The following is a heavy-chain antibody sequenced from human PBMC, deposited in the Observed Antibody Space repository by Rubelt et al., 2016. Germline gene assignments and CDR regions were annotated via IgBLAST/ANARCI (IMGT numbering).Heavy chain of an antibody. Sequence: QVQLVQSGAEVKKPGSSVQVSCKASGGTFSSYAISWVRQAPGQGLEWMGRIIPILGIANYAQKFQGRVTITADKSTSTSYMEMSSRRSEDTSGHYCASSLPKLIGIAARDYYYYYGMDVWGQGTTVTVSS. J-gene: IGHJ6*02. CDR3: ASSLPKLIGIAARDYYYYYGMDV. D-gene: IGHD6-6*01. CDR1: GGTFSSYA. V-gene: IGHV1-69*04. CDR2: IIPILGIA.